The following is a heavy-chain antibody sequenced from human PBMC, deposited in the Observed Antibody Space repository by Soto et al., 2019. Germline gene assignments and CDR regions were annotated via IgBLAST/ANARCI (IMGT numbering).Heavy chain of an antibody. CDR1: GGSISSYY. J-gene: IGHJ6*02. V-gene: IGHV4-59*01. D-gene: IGHD6-6*01. CDR3: ARGGAARMAV. CDR2: IYYSGST. Sequence: QVQLQESGPGLVKPSETLSLTCTVSGGSISSYYWSWIRQPPGKGLEWIGYIYYSGSTNYNPSLRSRVTISGDTSKDHASVKVSSVAAADTAVYYCARGGAARMAVWRQVTAVTVSS.